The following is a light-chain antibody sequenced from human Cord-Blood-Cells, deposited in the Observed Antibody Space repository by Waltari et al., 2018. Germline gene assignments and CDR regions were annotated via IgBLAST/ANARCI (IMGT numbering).Light chain of an antibody. CDR2: DAS. CDR3: QQYNSYSSYT. Sequence: DIQMTHSPSTLSASVGDRVTITCRAGQRISSWLDWYQQKPGKAPKPLTYDASSLESGVPSRFSGSGSGTEFTLTISSLQPDDFAIYYCQQYNSYSSYTFGQGTKLEIK. V-gene: IGKV1-5*01. CDR1: QRISSW. J-gene: IGKJ2*01.